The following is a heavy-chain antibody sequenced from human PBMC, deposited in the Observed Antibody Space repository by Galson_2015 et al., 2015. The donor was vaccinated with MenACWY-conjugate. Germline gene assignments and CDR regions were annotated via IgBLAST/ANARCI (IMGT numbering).Heavy chain of an antibody. CDR2: IDWRDNK. CDR3: ARMHIVLDATDAFDI. Sequence: PALVKPTQTLTLTCTFSGFSLSTYEMCIYWVRQPPGKALEWLARIDWRDNKYYTTSLKTRPTISKDTSTNQVVLTMTNVDSVDTATYYCARMHIVLDATDAFDIWGQGTMVTVSS. CDR1: GFSLSTYEMC. V-gene: IGHV2-70*11. J-gene: IGHJ3*02. D-gene: IGHD3-22*01.